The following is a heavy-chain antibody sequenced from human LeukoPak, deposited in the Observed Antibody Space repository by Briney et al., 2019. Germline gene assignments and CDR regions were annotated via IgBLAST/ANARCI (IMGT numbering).Heavy chain of an antibody. CDR3: AYARPRVSFDY. J-gene: IGHJ4*02. V-gene: IGHV3-30*03. Sequence: GRSLRLSCAASGFTFSSYGMHWVRQAPGKGLEWVAVISYDGSNKYYADSVKGRFTISRDNSKNTLYLQMNSLRAEDTAVYYCAYARPRVSFDYWGQGTLVTVSS. CDR2: ISYDGSNK. D-gene: IGHD2-8*01. CDR1: GFTFSSYG.